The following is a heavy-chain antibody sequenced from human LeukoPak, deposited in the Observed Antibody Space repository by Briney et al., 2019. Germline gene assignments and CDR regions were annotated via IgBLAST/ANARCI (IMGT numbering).Heavy chain of an antibody. Sequence: GGSLRLSCAGSGFTFGGYGMHWFRQTPGKGLEWVAVIAYDGSRAFYADSVKGRFTISRDNSKNTMSVQMDDLRAEDTAVDYCTRYNNDHFDYWGQGTLVTVSS. D-gene: IGHD1-14*01. CDR1: GFTFGGYG. CDR2: IAYDGSRA. CDR3: TRYNNDHFDY. V-gene: IGHV3-33*01. J-gene: IGHJ4*02.